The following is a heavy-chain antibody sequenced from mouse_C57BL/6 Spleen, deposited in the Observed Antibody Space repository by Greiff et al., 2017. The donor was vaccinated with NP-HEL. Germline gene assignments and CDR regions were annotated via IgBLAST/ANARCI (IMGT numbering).Heavy chain of an antibody. Sequence: LQPGAELVMPGASVKLSCKASGYTFTSYWMHWVKQRPGQGLEWIGEIDPSDSYTNYNQKFKGKSTLTVDKSSSTAYMQLSSLTSEDSAVYYCARGYDYDGFAYWGQGTLVTVSA. CDR1: GYTFTSYW. J-gene: IGHJ3*01. CDR2: IDPSDSYT. CDR3: ARGYDYDGFAY. V-gene: IGHV1-69*01. D-gene: IGHD2-4*01.